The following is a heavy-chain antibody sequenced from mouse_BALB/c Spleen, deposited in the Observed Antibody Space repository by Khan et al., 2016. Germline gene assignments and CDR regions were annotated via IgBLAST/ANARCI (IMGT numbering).Heavy chain of an antibody. CDR2: INPDSRTI. CDR1: GFDFSRYW. V-gene: IGHV4-1*02. J-gene: IGHJ4*01. CDR3: PRHGYYDMDY. Sequence: EVKLLESGGGLVQPGGSLKLSCAASGFDFSRYWMSWVRQAPGKGLEWIGEINPDSRTIKYTPSLKDKFIITRDNDTNTLYLQMSKVRSEDTALXYWPRHGYYDMDYWGQETSINVPS.